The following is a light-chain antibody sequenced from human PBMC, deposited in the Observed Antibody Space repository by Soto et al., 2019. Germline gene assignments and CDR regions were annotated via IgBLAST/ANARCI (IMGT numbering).Light chain of an antibody. CDR3: SSYAGSDNYV. V-gene: IGLV2-8*01. J-gene: IGLJ1*01. CDR2: EVS. Sequence: QLVLTQPPSASGSPGHSVTISCAGTSSDVGGYDYVSWYQQHPGKAPKLIIYEVSKRPSGVPDRFSGSKSGNTASLTVSGLQAEDGADYYCSSYAGSDNYVFGTGTKLTVL. CDR1: SSDVGGYDY.